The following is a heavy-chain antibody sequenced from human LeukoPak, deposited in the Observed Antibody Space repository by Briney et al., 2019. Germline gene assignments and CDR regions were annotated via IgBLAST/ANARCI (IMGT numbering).Heavy chain of an antibody. CDR3: ARRHYDFWSGQPANWFDP. D-gene: IGHD3-3*01. CDR2: IYYSGST. CDR1: GGSISSYY. Sequence: SETLSLTCTVSGGSISSYYWSWIRQPPGKGLEWIGYIYYSGSTNYNPSLKSRVTISVDTSKTQYSLKLSSVTAADTAVYYCARRHYDFWSGQPANWFDPWGQGTLVTVSS. J-gene: IGHJ5*02. V-gene: IGHV4-59*01.